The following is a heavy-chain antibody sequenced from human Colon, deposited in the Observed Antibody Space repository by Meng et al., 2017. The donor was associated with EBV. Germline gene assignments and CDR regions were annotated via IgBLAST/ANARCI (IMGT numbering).Heavy chain of an antibody. Sequence: QVQLQESRPGLGKPSHPLCLTCTVSGDSISMGEYCWSSSRQPPGKGLEWIGYIDYRGSTFYNPSLKSRGTISVDTSKNQFSLKLSSVIAADTAVYFCARGELLWDYWGQGTLVTVSS. CDR3: ARGELLWDY. CDR1: GDSISMGEYC. D-gene: IGHD2-2*01. J-gene: IGHJ4*02. CDR2: IDYRGST. V-gene: IGHV4-30-4*01.